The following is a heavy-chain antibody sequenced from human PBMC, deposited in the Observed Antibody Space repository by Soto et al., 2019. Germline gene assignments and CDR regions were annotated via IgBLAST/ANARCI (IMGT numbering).Heavy chain of an antibody. CDR1: GFTFSSYA. J-gene: IGHJ4*02. Sequence: HPGGSLRLSCAASGFTFSSYAMSWVRQAPGKGLEWVSAISGSGGSTYYADSVKGRFTISRDNSKNTLYLQMNSLRAEDTAVYYCARDLSPQRCFRGTILLDYWGQGTLVTVSS. V-gene: IGHV3-23*01. CDR3: ARDLSPQRCFRGTILLDY. D-gene: IGHD1-26*01. CDR2: ISGSGGST.